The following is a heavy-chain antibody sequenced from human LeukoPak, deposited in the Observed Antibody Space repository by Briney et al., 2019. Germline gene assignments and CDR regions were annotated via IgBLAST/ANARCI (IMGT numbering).Heavy chain of an antibody. CDR2: ISSSSSYI. J-gene: IGHJ4*02. Sequence: GGSLRLSCAASGFTFSSYSMNWVRQAPGKGVEWVSSISSSSSYIYYADSVKGRFTISRDNAKNSLYLQMNSLRAEDTAVYYCAREPTYSSSWYTNCDYWGQGILVTVSS. CDR3: AREPTYSSSWYTNCDY. V-gene: IGHV3-21*01. CDR1: GFTFSSYS. D-gene: IGHD6-13*01.